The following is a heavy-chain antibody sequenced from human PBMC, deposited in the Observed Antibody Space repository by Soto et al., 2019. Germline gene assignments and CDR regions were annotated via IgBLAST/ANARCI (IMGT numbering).Heavy chain of an antibody. CDR1: GFTFDDYT. CDR3: AKDGDTAMVFDY. Sequence: EVQLVESGGVVVQPGGSLRLSCAASGFTFDDYTMHWVRQAPGKGLEWVSLISWDGGSTYYADSVKGRFTISRDNSKNSLYLQMNSLRTEDTALYYCAKDGDTAMVFDYWGQGTLVTVSS. D-gene: IGHD5-18*01. V-gene: IGHV3-43*01. CDR2: ISWDGGST. J-gene: IGHJ4*02.